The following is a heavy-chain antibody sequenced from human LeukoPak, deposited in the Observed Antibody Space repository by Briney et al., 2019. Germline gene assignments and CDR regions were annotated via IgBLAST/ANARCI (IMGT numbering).Heavy chain of an antibody. CDR1: RFTFDEYG. V-gene: IGHV3-20*04. J-gene: IGHJ4*02. CDR2: INWNGRSI. Sequence: PGGSLRLSCAASRFTFDEYGMSWVRQTAGKGLEWVSGINWNGRSIGYADSVKGRFTVSRDNAKSSLYLQMNSLRAEDTAVYYCVGGDYWGQGTLVTVSS. CDR3: VGGDY.